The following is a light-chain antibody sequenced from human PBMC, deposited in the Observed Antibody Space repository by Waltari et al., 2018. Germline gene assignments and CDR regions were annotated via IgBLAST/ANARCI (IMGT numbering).Light chain of an antibody. Sequence: AIQLTQSPSSLSASVGDKVTITCRASQGILVDLAWYQQKPGKAPKPLIYGASSLQSGVPSRFSGGASGSDFTLTISSLQPEDSATYYCLQDYIYPRTFGQGTKVELK. J-gene: IGKJ1*01. CDR2: GAS. CDR3: LQDYIYPRT. V-gene: IGKV1-6*02. CDR1: QGILVD.